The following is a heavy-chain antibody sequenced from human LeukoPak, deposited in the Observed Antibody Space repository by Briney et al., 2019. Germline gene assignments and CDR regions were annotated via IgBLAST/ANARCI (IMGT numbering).Heavy chain of an antibody. Sequence: PGGSLRLSFATFGPSFVGYSMNWVRQAPGKGLERVSYISSISRTISSPPSVKGRFTISRDNSKNTLYLQMNSLRAEDTALYYCAKTDRTGASGGFRMRSDAFDIWGQGTMVTVSS. J-gene: IGHJ3*02. CDR1: GPSFVGYS. V-gene: IGHV3-48*01. D-gene: IGHD3-10*01. CDR3: AKTDRTGASGGFRMRSDAFDI. CDR2: ISSISRTI.